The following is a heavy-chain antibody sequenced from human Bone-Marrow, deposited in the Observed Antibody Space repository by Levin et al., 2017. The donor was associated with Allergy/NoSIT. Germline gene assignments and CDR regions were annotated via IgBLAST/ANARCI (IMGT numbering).Heavy chain of an antibody. CDR2: ISSSSSII. Sequence: RPGLSLLLSFSSSGFPFRTFNMHWVRQAPGKGLEWVSYISSSSSIIYYADSVKGRFTISRDNAKNSLYLQMNSLRAEDTAEYYCARDDGDSYWYFDLWGRGTLVTVSS. V-gene: IGHV3-48*01. J-gene: IGHJ2*01. CDR1: GFPFRTFN. CDR3: ARDDGDSYWYFDL. D-gene: IGHD4-17*01.